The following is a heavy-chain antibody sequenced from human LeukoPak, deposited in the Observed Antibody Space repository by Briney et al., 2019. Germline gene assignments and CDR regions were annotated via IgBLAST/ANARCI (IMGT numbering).Heavy chain of an antibody. CDR1: GFTFSSHW. J-gene: IGHJ4*02. CDR2: INTDGRST. CDR3: ARDYSSSSTFDS. D-gene: IGHD6-13*01. Sequence: GGSLRLSCAASGFTFSSHWMHWVRQGPGKGLVWVSRINTDGRSTSYADSVKGRFTISRDNAKNTLYLQMNGLRDEDTAIYYCARDYSSSSTFDSWGQGTLVTVSS. V-gene: IGHV3-74*01.